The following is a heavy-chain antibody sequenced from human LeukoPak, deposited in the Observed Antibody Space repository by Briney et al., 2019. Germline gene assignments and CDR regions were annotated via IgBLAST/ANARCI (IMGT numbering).Heavy chain of an antibody. CDR1: GFTFSSYA. Sequence: GGSLRLSCAASGFTFSSYAMSWVRQAPGKGLEWVSGTSGNSGSTYYADSVKGRFTISRDNSENTLYLQMNSLRADDTALYYCARGFSGFDYWGQGTLVTVSS. V-gene: IGHV3-23*01. CDR2: TSGNSGST. D-gene: IGHD1-14*01. CDR3: ARGFSGFDY. J-gene: IGHJ4*02.